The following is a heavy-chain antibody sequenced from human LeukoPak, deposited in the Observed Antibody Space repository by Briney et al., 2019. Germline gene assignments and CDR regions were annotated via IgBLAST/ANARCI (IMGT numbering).Heavy chain of an antibody. D-gene: IGHD5-18*01. Sequence: PGGSLRLSCAAPGFTFSSYGMHWVRQAPGKGLEWAAFIRYDGSNKYYADSVKGRFTISRDNSKNTLYLQMNSLRAEDTAVYYCAKERDTAMVTIDYWGQGTLVTVSS. CDR1: GFTFSSYG. J-gene: IGHJ4*02. CDR3: AKERDTAMVTIDY. V-gene: IGHV3-30*02. CDR2: IRYDGSNK.